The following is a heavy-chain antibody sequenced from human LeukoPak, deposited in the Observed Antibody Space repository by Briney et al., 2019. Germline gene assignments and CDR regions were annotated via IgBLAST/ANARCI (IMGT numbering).Heavy chain of an antibody. CDR3: ARDRRGRYCSSISCYLGCFDP. CDR2: IIPIFGTA. V-gene: IGHV1-69*13. CDR1: RGTFSSYA. D-gene: IGHD2-2*01. J-gene: IGHJ5*02. Sequence: ASVKVSCKASRGTFSSYAISWVRQAPGQGLEWMGGIIPIFGTANYAQKFQGRVKITADESTSTAYMELSSLRSDDTAVYYCARDRRGRYCSSISCYLGCFDPWGQGTLVTVSS.